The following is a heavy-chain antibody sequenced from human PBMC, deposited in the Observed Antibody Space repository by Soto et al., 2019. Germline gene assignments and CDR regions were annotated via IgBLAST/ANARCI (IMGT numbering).Heavy chain of an antibody. V-gene: IGHV4-34*01. D-gene: IGHD1-7*01. CDR2: INHSGGT. J-gene: IGHJ3*02. CDR1: GGSFSGYY. CDR3: ARGLELRVHAFDI. Sequence: PSETLSLTCAVYGGSFSGYYWSWIRQPPGKGLEWIGEINHSGGTNYNPSLKSRVTISVDTSKNQFSLKLSSVTAADTAVYYCARGLELRVHAFDIWGQGTMVTVS.